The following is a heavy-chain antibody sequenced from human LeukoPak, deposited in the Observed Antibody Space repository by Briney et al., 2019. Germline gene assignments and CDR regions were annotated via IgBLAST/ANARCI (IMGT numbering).Heavy chain of an antibody. Sequence: PSETPSLTCSVSGGSISSYYWSWIRQPPGKGLEWIGYIYYSGSTNYNPSLKSRVIISVDTSKKQFSLKLSSVTAADTAVYYCAREGIYDILTGYSRDAFDIWGQGTMVTVSS. J-gene: IGHJ3*02. D-gene: IGHD3-9*01. CDR2: IYYSGST. CDR3: AREGIYDILTGYSRDAFDI. CDR1: GGSISSYY. V-gene: IGHV4-59*01.